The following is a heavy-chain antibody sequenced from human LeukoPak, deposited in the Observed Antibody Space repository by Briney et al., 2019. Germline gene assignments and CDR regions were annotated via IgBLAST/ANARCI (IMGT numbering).Heavy chain of an antibody. J-gene: IGHJ4*02. CDR1: GFTFSSYG. D-gene: IGHD2-2*01. V-gene: IGHV3-30*18. CDR2: ISYDGSNK. CDR3: AKDSVVVPAALDY. Sequence: GRSLRLSCAASGFTFSSYGMHWVRQAPGKGLEWVAVISYDGSNKYYADSVKGRFTISRDNSKNTLYLRMNSLRAEDTAVYYCAKDSVVVPAALDYWGQGTLVTVSS.